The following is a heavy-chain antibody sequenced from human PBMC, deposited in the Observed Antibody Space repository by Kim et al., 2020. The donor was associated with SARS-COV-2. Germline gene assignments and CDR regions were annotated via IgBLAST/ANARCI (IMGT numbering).Heavy chain of an antibody. V-gene: IGHV3-7*03. Sequence: DGRGKKLVDAVKGRVTISRDNAKNSVYLQMNSLRVEDTAVYYCGRDEKYFLWGQGTLVTVSS. CDR3: GRDEKYFL. J-gene: IGHJ4*02. D-gene: IGHD3-9*01. CDR2: DGRGK.